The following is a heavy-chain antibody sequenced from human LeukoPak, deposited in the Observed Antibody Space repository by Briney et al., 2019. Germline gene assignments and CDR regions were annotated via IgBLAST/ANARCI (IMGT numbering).Heavy chain of an antibody. Sequence: GGSLRLSCAASGFTFSSYGMHWVRQAPGKGLEWVAFIRYDGSNKYYADSVKGRFTISRDNSKNTLYLQMNSLRAEDTAVYYCAKDSFRVITMVRGVSDYWGQGTLVTVSS. CDR3: AKDSFRVITMVRGVSDY. CDR2: IRYDGSNK. CDR1: GFTFSSYG. V-gene: IGHV3-30*02. J-gene: IGHJ4*02. D-gene: IGHD3-10*01.